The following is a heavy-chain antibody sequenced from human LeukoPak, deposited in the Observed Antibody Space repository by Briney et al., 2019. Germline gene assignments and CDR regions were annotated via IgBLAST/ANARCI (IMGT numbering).Heavy chain of an antibody. CDR3: ASSGSYRFDY. V-gene: IGHV3-48*02. CDR2: ITASGTAM. D-gene: IGHD1-26*01. CDR1: GFTFSSYY. Sequence: PGGSLRLSCAASGFTFSSYYMNWVHQAPGKGLEWVSHITASGTAMFYADSVKGRFTISRDNAKNSLYLQMNSLRDEDTAVYYCASSGSYRFDYWGQGTLVTVSS. J-gene: IGHJ4*02.